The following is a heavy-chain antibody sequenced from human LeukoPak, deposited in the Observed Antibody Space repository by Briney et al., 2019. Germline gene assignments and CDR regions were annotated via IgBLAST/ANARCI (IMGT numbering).Heavy chain of an antibody. V-gene: IGHV1-3*01. CDR3: AREISARYNWNDGDAFDI. CDR2: INAGNGNT. Sequence: ASVTVSCKASGYTFTSYAMHWVRQAPGQRLEWMGWINAGNGNTKYSQKFQGRVTITRETSATTAYMELSSLRSQDTAVYYCAREISARYNWNDGDAFDIWGQGTMVTVSS. D-gene: IGHD1-1*01. CDR1: GYTFTSYA. J-gene: IGHJ3*02.